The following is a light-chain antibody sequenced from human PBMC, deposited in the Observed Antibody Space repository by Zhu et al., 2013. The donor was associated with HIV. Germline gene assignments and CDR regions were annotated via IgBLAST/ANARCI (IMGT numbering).Light chain of an antibody. J-gene: IGKJ4*01. CDR3: QQYGSSPLT. CDR2: ETS. CDR1: QSVSNN. V-gene: IGKV3-20*01. Sequence: EVVLTQSPATLSVSPGERVTLSCRASQSVSNNLVWYQQKPGQAPRLLMYETSSRAAGIPPRFSGSGSGTDFTLTISGLEPEDFAVYYCQQYGSSPLTFGGGPRWKSN.